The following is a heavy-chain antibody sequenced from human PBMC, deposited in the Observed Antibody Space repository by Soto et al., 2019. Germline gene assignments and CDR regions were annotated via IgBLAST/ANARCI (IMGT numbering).Heavy chain of an antibody. CDR3: ARLAYCSSTSCYPPNYYHYYYGMDA. CDR2: IYYNGST. CDR1: GGSISSSY. J-gene: IGHJ6*02. V-gene: IGHV4-59*01. Sequence: LSLPCTVSGGSISSSYWIWIRQPPGKGLELIGYIYYNGSTNNTPSLKMRVTISVDTSKNQCSLKLSSVTAADTAVYYCARLAYCSSTSCYPPNYYHYYYGMDAWGQWTTVT. D-gene: IGHD2-2*01.